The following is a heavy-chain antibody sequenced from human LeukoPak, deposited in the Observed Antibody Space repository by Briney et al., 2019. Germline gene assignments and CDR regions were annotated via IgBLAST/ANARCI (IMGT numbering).Heavy chain of an antibody. CDR3: AKATVYYYYMDV. CDR1: GFTFSSYG. CDR2: IWYGGSNK. D-gene: IGHD4-17*01. J-gene: IGHJ6*03. Sequence: PGGSLRLSCAASGFTFSSYGMHWVRQAPGKGLEWVAVIWYGGSNKYYADSVKGRFTISRDNSKNTLYLQMNSLRAEDTAVYYCAKATVYYYYMDVWGKGTTVTVSS. V-gene: IGHV3-30*02.